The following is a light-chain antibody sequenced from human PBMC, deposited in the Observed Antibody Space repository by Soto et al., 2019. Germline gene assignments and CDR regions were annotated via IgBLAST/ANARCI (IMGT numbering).Light chain of an antibody. CDR2: DVS. J-gene: IGLJ1*01. Sequence: QSALTQPRSVSRSPGQSVTISCTGTSSDVGGYNYVSWYQQYPGKAPKLMIYDVSKRPSGVPDRFSGSKSGNTASLTISGLQAEDEADYYCCSYAGGYIYVFGTGTKLTVL. V-gene: IGLV2-11*01. CDR3: CSYAGGYIYV. CDR1: SSDVGGYNY.